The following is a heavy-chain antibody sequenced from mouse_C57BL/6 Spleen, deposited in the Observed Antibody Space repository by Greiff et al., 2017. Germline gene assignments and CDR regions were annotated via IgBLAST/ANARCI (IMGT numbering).Heavy chain of an antibody. CDR2: IYPGSGST. D-gene: IGHD2-10*01. Sequence: QVQLKQPGAELVKPGASVKMSCKASGYTFTSYWITWVKQRPGQGLEWIGDIYPGSGSTNYNEKFKSKATLTVDTSSSTAYMQLSSLTSEDSAFDYCAAYYRNYLDWFAYGGQGTLVTVSA. V-gene: IGHV1-55*01. CDR3: AAYYRNYLDWFAY. J-gene: IGHJ3*01. CDR1: GYTFTSYW.